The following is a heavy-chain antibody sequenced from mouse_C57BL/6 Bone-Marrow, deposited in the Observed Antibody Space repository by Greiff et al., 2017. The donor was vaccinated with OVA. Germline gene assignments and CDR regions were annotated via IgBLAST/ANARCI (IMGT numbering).Heavy chain of an antibody. J-gene: IGHJ3*01. CDR2: IDPSDSYT. CDR3: ARRRGWFAY. Sequence: QVQLQQPGAELVKPGASVKLTCKASGYTFTSYWMQWVKQRPGQGLEWIGEIDPSDSYTNYNQKFKGKATLTVATTSSTAYMQLSSLTSEDSAVYYCARRRGWFAYWGQGTLVTVSA. V-gene: IGHV1-50*01. CDR1: GYTFTSYW.